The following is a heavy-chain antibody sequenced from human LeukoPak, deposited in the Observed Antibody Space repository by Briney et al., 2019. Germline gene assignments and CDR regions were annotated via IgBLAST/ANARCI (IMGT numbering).Heavy chain of an antibody. V-gene: IGHV4-38-2*01. D-gene: IGHD3-10*01. CDR2: IYYSGST. CDR1: GFTFSDYY. CDR3: ARSYGSGSYYSEH. Sequence: GSLRLSCAASGFTFSDYYMSWIRQPPGKGLEWIGSIYYSGSTYYNPSLKSRVTISVDTSKNQFSLKLSSVTAADTAVYYCARSYGSGSYYSEHWGQGTLVTVSS. J-gene: IGHJ4*02.